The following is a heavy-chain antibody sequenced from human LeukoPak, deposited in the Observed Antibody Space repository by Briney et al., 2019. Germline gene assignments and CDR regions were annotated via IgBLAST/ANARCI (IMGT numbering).Heavy chain of an antibody. V-gene: IGHV1-18*01. CDR3: ARERTRYCSGGSCYSENWFDP. D-gene: IGHD2-15*01. J-gene: IGHJ5*02. CDR2: ISAYNGNT. CDR1: GYTFTSYG. Sequence: ASVKVSCKASGYTFTSYGISWVRQAPGQGFEWMGWISAYNGNTNYAQKLQGRVTMTTDTSTSTAYMELRSLRSDDTAVYYCARERTRYCSGGSCYSENWFDPWGQGTLVTVSS.